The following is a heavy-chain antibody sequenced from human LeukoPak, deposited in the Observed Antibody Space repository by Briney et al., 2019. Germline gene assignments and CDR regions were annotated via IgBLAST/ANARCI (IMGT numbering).Heavy chain of an antibody. D-gene: IGHD1-26*01. Sequence: SSTTIYYADSVKGRFTVSRDNAKNPLYLQMNSLRDEDTAVYYCARSAGSGSYPFDYWGQGTLVTVSS. J-gene: IGHJ4*02. V-gene: IGHV3-48*02. CDR3: ARSAGSGSYPFDY. CDR2: SSTTI.